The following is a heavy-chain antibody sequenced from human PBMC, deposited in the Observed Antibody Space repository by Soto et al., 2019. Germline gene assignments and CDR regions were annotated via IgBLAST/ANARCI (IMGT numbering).Heavy chain of an antibody. CDR3: AKGPYYDFWKGFSYFDD. J-gene: IGHJ4*02. Sequence: QVQLAQSGAEVKKPGSSVKVSCKASGGTFNIYAISWVRQAPGQGLEWMAGIIPVFGTPSFAQKFRGRVTITADESTDTAYMELSSLGSEDTAFYYCAKGPYYDFWKGFSYFDDWGQETLVILSS. CDR1: GGTFNIYA. D-gene: IGHD3-3*01. V-gene: IGHV1-69*01. CDR2: IIPVFGTP.